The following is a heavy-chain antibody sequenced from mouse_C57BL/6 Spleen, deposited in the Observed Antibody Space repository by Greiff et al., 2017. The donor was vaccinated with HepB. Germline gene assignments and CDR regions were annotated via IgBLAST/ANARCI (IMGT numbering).Heavy chain of an antibody. J-gene: IGHJ4*01. CDR1: GYTFTSYN. Sequence: LQQSGAELVRPGASVKMSCKASGYTFTSYNMHWVKQTPRQGLEWIGAIYPGNGDTSYNQKFKGKATLTVDKSSSTAYMQLSILTSEDSAVYVCASSGDYYGSGYAMDYWGQGTSVTVSS. CDR2: IYPGNGDT. D-gene: IGHD1-1*01. CDR3: ASSGDYYGSGYAMDY. V-gene: IGHV1-12*01.